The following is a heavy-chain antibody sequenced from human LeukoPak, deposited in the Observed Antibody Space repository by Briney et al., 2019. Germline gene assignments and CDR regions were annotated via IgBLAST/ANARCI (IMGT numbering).Heavy chain of an antibody. D-gene: IGHD3-10*01. Sequence: SETLSLTCTVSGGSISSGGYYWSWIRQPPGKGLEWIGYIYYSGSTYYNPSLKSRVTISVDTSKNQFSLKLSSVTAADTAVYYCARVPFNYYGSYRFDYWGQGTLVTVSS. CDR2: IYYSGST. J-gene: IGHJ4*02. CDR3: ARVPFNYYGSYRFDY. V-gene: IGHV4-30-4*01. CDR1: GGSISSGGYY.